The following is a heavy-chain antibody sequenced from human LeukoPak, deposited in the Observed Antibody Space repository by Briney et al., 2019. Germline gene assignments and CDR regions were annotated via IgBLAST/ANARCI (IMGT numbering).Heavy chain of an antibody. V-gene: IGHV4-59*12. CDR3: ARGPYDNGESVGLNY. CDR1: GGSISSYY. Sequence: SETLSLTCTVSGGSISSYYWSWIRQPPGKGLEWIGYIYYSGSTNYNPSLKSRVTISVDTSKNQFSLKLSSVAAADTAVYYCARGPYDNGESVGLNYWGQGTLVTVSS. CDR2: IYYSGST. D-gene: IGHD2-8*01. J-gene: IGHJ4*02.